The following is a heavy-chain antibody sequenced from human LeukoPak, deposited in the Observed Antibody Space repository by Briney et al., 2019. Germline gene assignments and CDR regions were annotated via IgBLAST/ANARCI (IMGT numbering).Heavy chain of an antibody. Sequence: ASVKVSCKASGYTFTGYYMRWVRQAPGQGLEWMGWINPNSGGTNYAQKFQGRVTMTRDTSISTAYMELSRLRSDDTAVYYCARDSNRLWFGAKKQYNWFDPWGQGTLVTVSS. CDR2: INPNSGGT. V-gene: IGHV1-2*02. J-gene: IGHJ5*02. D-gene: IGHD3-10*01. CDR1: GYTFTGYY. CDR3: ARDSNRLWFGAKKQYNWFDP.